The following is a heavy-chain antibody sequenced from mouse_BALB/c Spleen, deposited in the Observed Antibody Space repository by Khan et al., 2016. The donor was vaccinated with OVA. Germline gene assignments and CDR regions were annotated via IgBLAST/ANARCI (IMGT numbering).Heavy chain of an antibody. CDR3: ARNYDYDEGLAY. V-gene: IGHV2-2*02. J-gene: IGHJ3*01. CDR1: GFSLTSYG. D-gene: IGHD2-4*01. Sequence: QVQLKESGPGLVQPSQSLSITCTVSGFSLTSYGVHWVRQSPGKGLEWLGVIWSGGSIDYNEAFISRLSISKDNSKSQVFFKMNSLQANDTAIYYCARNYDYDEGLAYWGQGTLVTVSA. CDR2: IWSGGSI.